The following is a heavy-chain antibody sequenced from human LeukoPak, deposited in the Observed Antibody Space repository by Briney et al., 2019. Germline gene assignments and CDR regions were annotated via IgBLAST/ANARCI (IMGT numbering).Heavy chain of an antibody. CDR2: IYYSGST. J-gene: IGHJ5*02. V-gene: IGHV4-34*01. CDR1: GGSFSGYY. Sequence: PSETLSLTCAVYGGSFSGYYWGWIRQPPGKGLEWIGSIYYSGSTYYNPSLKSRVTISVDTSKNQFSLKLSSVTAADTAVYYCARGYCSGGSCYWNWFDPWGQGTLVTVSS. CDR3: ARGYCSGGSCYWNWFDP. D-gene: IGHD2-15*01.